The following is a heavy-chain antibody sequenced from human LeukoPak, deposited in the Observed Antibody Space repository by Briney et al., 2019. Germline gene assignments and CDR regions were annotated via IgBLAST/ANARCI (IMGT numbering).Heavy chain of an antibody. CDR3: ARRYSYFDY. D-gene: IGHD5-18*01. Sequence: PSETLSLTCTVSGGSISSSSYYWGWIRQPPGKGLEWIGSIYYSGSTYYNPSLKSRVTISVDTSKNQFSLKLSSVTAADTAVYYCARRYSYFDYWGQGTLVTVSS. V-gene: IGHV4-39*01. J-gene: IGHJ4*02. CDR1: GGSISSSSYY. CDR2: IYYSGST.